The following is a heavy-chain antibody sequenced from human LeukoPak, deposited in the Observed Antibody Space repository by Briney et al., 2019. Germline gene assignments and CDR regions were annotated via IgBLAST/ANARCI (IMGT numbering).Heavy chain of an antibody. CDR3: ANDRAYDSSGYFMSFNY. CDR2: ISGSGGNT. D-gene: IGHD3-22*01. J-gene: IGHJ4*02. CDR1: GGSITTRNF. Sequence: GTLSLTCAVSGGSITTRNFWSWVRQPPGKGLEWVSAISGSGGNTYYADSVKGRFTISRDNSKNTLYLQMNSLRAEDTAVYYCANDRAYDSSGYFMSFNYWGQGTLVTVSS. V-gene: IGHV3-23*01.